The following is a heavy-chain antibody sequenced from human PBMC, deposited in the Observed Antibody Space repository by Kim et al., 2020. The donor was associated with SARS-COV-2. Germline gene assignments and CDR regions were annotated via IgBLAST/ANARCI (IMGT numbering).Heavy chain of an antibody. D-gene: IGHD1-26*01. Sequence: SGPTLVKPTQTLTLTCTFSGFSLSPSGLSVGWIRQPPGKALEWLALIYWDDDKRYSPSLKSRLTITKDTSKNQVVLTMTNMDPVDTATHYCAHRVGPYNGMDVWGQGTTVSVSS. CDR1: GFSLSPSGLS. J-gene: IGHJ6*02. CDR3: AHRVGPYNGMDV. CDR2: IYWDDDK. V-gene: IGHV2-5*02.